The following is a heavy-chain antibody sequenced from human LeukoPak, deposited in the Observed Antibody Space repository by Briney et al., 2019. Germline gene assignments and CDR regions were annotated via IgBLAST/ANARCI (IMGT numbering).Heavy chain of an antibody. CDR1: GDSVSSNSAA. CDR2: TYYRSKWYN. J-gene: IGHJ4*02. CDR3: ARDHDIAVAGSLDY. D-gene: IGHD6-19*01. Sequence: SQTLSLTCAISGDSVSSNSAAWNWIRQSPSRGLEWLGRTYYRSKWYNDYAVSAKSRITINPDTSKNQFSLQLNSVTPEDTAVYYCARDHDIAVAGSLDYWGQGTLVTVSS. V-gene: IGHV6-1*01.